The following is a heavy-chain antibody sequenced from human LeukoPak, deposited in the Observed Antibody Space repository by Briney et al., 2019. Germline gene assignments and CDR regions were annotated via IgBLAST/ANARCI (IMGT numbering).Heavy chain of an antibody. V-gene: IGHV3-15*01. J-gene: IGHJ4*02. CDR1: GFTFSSAW. Sequence: GGSLRLSCAASGFTFSSAWMSRVRQAPGKGLEWVGRIKSKTDGGTTDYAAPVKGRFSISRDDSKNTLYLQMNSLKTEDTAVYYCTTDIWELPTLDYWGQGTLVTVSS. CDR3: TTDIWELPTLDY. D-gene: IGHD1-26*01. CDR2: IKSKTDGGTT.